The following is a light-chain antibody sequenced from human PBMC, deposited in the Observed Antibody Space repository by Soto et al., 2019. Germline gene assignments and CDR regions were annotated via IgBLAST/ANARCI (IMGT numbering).Light chain of an antibody. J-gene: IGLJ1*01. CDR3: QVWDSSSDSYV. CDR2: YDS. CDR1: NIGSKS. V-gene: IGLV3-21*04. Sequence: YELTQPPSVSVAPGKTARITCGGNNIGSKSVHWYQQKPGQAPVLVIYYDSDRPSGIPERFSGSNSGNTATLTISRVEAGDEADYYCQVWDSSSDSYVFGTGTKLTVL.